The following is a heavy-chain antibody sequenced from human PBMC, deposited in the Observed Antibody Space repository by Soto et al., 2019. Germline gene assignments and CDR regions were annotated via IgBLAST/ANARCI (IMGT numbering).Heavy chain of an antibody. CDR1: GGSISSGGYY. V-gene: IGHV4-30-4*02. CDR3: ARGSAAAGPYYFDY. D-gene: IGHD6-13*01. Sequence: SETLSLTCTVSGGSISSGGYYWSWIRQHPGKGLEWIGYIYYSGSTYYNPSLKSRVTIARDTSANTAFMELSSLTSEDTAVYYCARGSAAAGPYYFDYWAQGTLVTVSS. J-gene: IGHJ4*02. CDR2: IYYSGST.